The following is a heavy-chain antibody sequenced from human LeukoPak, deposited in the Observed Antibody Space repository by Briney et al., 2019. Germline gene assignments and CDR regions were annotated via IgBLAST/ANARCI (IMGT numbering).Heavy chain of an antibody. Sequence: GGSLRLSCAASGFTFSSYGMHWVRQAPGKGLEWVAVISYDGSNKYYADSVKGRFTISRDNSKNTLYLQMNSLRAEDTAVYYCAKDISHYYDGSGYLYYYYGMDVWGQGTTVTVSS. CDR2: ISYDGSNK. J-gene: IGHJ6*02. CDR1: GFTFSSYG. V-gene: IGHV3-30*18. D-gene: IGHD3-22*01. CDR3: AKDISHYYDGSGYLYYYYGMDV.